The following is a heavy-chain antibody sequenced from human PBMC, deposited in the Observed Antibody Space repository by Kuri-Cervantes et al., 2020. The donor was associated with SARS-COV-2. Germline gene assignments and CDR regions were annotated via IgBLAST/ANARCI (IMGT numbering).Heavy chain of an antibody. V-gene: IGHV3-21*01. CDR3: ARGSAYYDSSGPETFDI. J-gene: IGHJ3*02. Sequence: GESLKISCAASGLTFSSYSMNWVRQAPGKGLEWVSSISSSSSYIYYADSVKGRFTISRDNAKNSLYLQMNSLRAEDTAVYYCARGSAYYDSSGPETFDIWGQGTMVTVSS. CDR2: ISSSSSYI. CDR1: GLTFSSYS. D-gene: IGHD3-22*01.